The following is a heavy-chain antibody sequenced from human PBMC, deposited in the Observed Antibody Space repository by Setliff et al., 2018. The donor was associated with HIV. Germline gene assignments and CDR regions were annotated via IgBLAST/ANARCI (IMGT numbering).Heavy chain of an antibody. CDR2: ISPQNGDR. CDR1: GYTFTDYF. CDR3: AKVDNGHCTSASCRDFDY. D-gene: IGHD2-2*03. Sequence: ASVKVSSKSSGYTFTDYFIHWVRQAPGQGLEWMGWISPQNGDRKIPQRFRGRVTMTRDTSINTAYMELSRLRSDDTAVYYCAKVDNGHCTSASCRDFDYWGQGTLVTVSS. J-gene: IGHJ4*02. V-gene: IGHV1-2*02.